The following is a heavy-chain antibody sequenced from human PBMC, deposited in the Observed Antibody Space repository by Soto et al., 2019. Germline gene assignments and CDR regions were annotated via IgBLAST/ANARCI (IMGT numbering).Heavy chain of an antibody. V-gene: IGHV1-18*01. CDR3: AREGQATYYYYGMDV. CDR1: GYTFTNYG. CDR2: ISGYNGNT. J-gene: IGHJ6*02. Sequence: QVQVVQSGDEVKKPGASVKVSCKASGYTFTNYGFSWVRQAPGQGLEWMGWISGYNGNTKYAEKFQGRVTMTTDTSTSTAHMELRSLRSDETAVYYCAREGQATYYYYGMDVWGQGTAVTVSS.